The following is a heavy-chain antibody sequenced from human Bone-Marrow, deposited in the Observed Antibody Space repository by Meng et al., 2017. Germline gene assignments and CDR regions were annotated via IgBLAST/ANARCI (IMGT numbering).Heavy chain of an antibody. V-gene: IGHV4/OR15-8*02. CDR1: GGSISSIDW. J-gene: IGHJ4*02. CDR2: IYHGGDT. Sequence: QVHLQESGPGLVKPSGTLSLTCVVSGGSISSIDWWSWVRQPPGKGLEWIREIYHGGDTNYNPSLKSRVTIAIDRSKNQFSLKLSSVTAADTAVYYCASWIYSCGWQWGQGTLVTVSS. CDR3: ASWIYSCGWQ. D-gene: IGHD6-19*01.